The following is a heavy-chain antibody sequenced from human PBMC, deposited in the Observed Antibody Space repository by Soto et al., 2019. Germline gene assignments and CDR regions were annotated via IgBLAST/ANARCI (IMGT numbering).Heavy chain of an antibody. V-gene: IGHV3-23*01. J-gene: IGHJ6*02. CDR2: LSGSGGGI. CDR1: GFTFSSYV. Sequence: GGSLRLSCAASGFTFSSYVMSWVRQAPGKGLEWVSSLSGSGGGIYYAASVEGRFTISRDNSKNTLYLQMKSLRVEDTAVYYCAKGDDYVWGSYRDSYYGMDVWGQGTTVTVSS. D-gene: IGHD3-16*02. CDR3: AKGDDYVWGSYRDSYYGMDV.